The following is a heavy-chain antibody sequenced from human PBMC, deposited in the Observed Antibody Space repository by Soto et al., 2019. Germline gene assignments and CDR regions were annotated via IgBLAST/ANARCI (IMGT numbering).Heavy chain of an antibody. J-gene: IGHJ6*02. CDR3: ARYSSNWFQTEGMDV. V-gene: IGHV4-4*07. Sequence: SETLSLTCTVSGGSISTYYWSWIRQPAGKGLGWIGRIDTSGNTNYNPSLKSRVTMSVDTSKKQFSLKLTSVTAADTAVYYCARYSSNWFQTEGMDVWGQGTTVTVSS. CDR1: GGSISTYY. D-gene: IGHD6-13*01. CDR2: IDTSGNT.